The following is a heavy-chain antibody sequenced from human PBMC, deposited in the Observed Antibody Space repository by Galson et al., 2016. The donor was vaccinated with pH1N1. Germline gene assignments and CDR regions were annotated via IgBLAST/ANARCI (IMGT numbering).Heavy chain of an antibody. D-gene: IGHD2-21*02. CDR1: GYDFSNYW. J-gene: IGHJ4*02. V-gene: IGHV5-51*03. CDR2: IYPGDSDT. Sequence: GAEVKKPGESLKISCTGSGYDFSNYWIGWVRQMPGKGLEWMGIIYPGDSDTRYSPSFQGQVTISADKSIDTAFLQWNSLKASDTAMYYCARHRGGGGGDSYYFDYWGQGALVTVSS. CDR3: ARHRGGGGGDSYYFDY.